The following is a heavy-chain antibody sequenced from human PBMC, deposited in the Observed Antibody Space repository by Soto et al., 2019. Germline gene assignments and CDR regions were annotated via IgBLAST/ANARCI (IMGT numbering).Heavy chain of an antibody. Sequence: QVQLVQSGAEVKKPGSSVKVSCKASGGTFSSYTIIWVRQAPGQGLEWMGRIIPILGIANYAQKFQGRVTITADKSTSTAYVELSSLRSEDTAVYYCASNSGNYYNDYWGQGTLVTVSS. CDR1: GGTFSSYT. J-gene: IGHJ4*02. CDR3: ASNSGNYYNDY. CDR2: IIPILGIA. D-gene: IGHD3-10*01. V-gene: IGHV1-69*02.